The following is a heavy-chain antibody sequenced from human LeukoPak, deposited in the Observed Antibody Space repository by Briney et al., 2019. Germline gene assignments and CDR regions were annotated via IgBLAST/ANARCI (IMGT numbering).Heavy chain of an antibody. CDR3: ARARDGTNRRVAFDI. Sequence: KPSETLSLTCTVSGGSISSYYWSWIRQPPGKGLEWIGYIYYSGSTNYNPSLKSRVTISVDTSKNQFSLKLSSVTAADTAVYYCARARDGTNRRVAFDIWGQGTMVTVSS. V-gene: IGHV4-59*01. CDR2: IYYSGST. D-gene: IGHD1-1*01. J-gene: IGHJ3*02. CDR1: GGSISSYY.